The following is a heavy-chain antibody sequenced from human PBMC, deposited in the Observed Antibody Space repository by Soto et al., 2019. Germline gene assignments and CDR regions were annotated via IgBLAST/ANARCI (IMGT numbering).Heavy chain of an antibody. Sequence: SETLSLTCTVSGGSINSGDYYWAWVRQPPGKGLEWIGNIFHSGSTYYTPSLQSRVTISLDTSKNHFSLKLSSVTPADTAVYYCARDRYYGSGTYYNFYSGMDVWGQGTTVTVSS. CDR2: IFHSGST. CDR3: ARDRYYGSGTYYNFYSGMDV. J-gene: IGHJ6*02. D-gene: IGHD3-10*01. V-gene: IGHV4-30-4*01. CDR1: GGSINSGDYY.